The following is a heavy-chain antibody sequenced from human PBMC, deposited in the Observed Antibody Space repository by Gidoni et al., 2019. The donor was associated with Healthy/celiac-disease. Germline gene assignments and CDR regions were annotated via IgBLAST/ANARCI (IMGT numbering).Heavy chain of an antibody. J-gene: IGHJ6*02. V-gene: IGHV3-33*06. D-gene: IGHD3-9*01. CDR2: IWYDGSNK. Sequence: QVQPVESGGGVVQPGRSLRLSCAAAGFTFSSYGMHWVRQAPGKGLEWVAVIWYDGSNKYYADSVKGRFTISRDNSKNTLYLQMNSLRAEDTAVYYCAKGDILRFYGMDVWGQGTTVTVSS. CDR3: AKGDILRFYGMDV. CDR1: GFTFSSYG.